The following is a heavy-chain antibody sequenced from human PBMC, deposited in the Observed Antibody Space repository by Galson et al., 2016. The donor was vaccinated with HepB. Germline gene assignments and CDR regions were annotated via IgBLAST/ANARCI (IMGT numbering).Heavy chain of an antibody. V-gene: IGHV1-18*04. CDR3: ARDVQFRFVY. Sequence: SVKVSCKASGYRFPTYGISWVRQDPGQGLEWLGWISANSGNTNYAQKFQDRVTMTRDTSASTVYMDLRSLRADATAVYSCARDVQFRFVYWGQGTLVTVSS. J-gene: IGHJ4*02. CDR1: GYRFPTYG. CDR2: ISANSGNT. D-gene: IGHD5-24*01.